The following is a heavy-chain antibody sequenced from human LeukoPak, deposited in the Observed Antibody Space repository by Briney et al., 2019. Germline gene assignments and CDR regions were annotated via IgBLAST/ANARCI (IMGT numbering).Heavy chain of an antibody. J-gene: IGHJ4*02. D-gene: IGHD2-15*01. CDR2: IKPDGSEK. CDR3: ATYPPHYCSGGSCIDY. V-gene: IGHV3-7*01. CDR1: GFTFSNYW. Sequence: GGSLRPSCAASGFTFSNYWMSWVRQAPGKGLEWVAHIKPDGSEKNYVDSVKGRFTLFRDDAKNSAYLQMNSLRVKDTAVYYCATYPPHYCSGGSCIDYWGQGTLVTVSS.